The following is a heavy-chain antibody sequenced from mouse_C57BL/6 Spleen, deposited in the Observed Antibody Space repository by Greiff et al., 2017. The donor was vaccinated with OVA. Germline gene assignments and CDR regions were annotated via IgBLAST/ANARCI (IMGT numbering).Heavy chain of an antibody. CDR1: GFTFSDYG. CDR3: ARGYNGYDGYFDY. D-gene: IGHD2-2*01. Sequence: EVKLMESGGGLVQPGGSLKLSCAASGFTFSDYGLAWVRQAPRKGLEWVAFISNLAYSIYYADTVTGRFTISRENAKNTLYLEMSSLRSENTAMYYCARGYNGYDGYFDYWGQGTTRTVSS. V-gene: IGHV5-15*01. CDR2: ISNLAYSI. J-gene: IGHJ2*01.